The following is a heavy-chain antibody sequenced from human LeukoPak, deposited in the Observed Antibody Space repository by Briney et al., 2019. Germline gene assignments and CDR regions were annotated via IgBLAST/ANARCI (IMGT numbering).Heavy chain of an antibody. D-gene: IGHD3-22*01. J-gene: IGHJ4*02. Sequence: GGSLRRSCAASGFTFSNHAMSWVRQAPGKGLQWVAVISGGGRTTEYEDFVKGRFTISRDNSKNTLSLQMNSLTVEDTAIYFCAKNAVVKRYIDFWGQGTLVTVSS. V-gene: IGHV3-23*01. CDR3: AKNAVVKRYIDF. CDR2: ISGGGRTT. CDR1: GFTFSNHA.